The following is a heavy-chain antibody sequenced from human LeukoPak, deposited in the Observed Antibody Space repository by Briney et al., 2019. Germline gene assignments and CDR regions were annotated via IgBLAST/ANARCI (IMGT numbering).Heavy chain of an antibody. CDR1: GYTFTGYY. Sequence: ASVKVSCKASGYTFTGYYMHWVRQAPGQGLEWMGWINPNSGGTNYAQKFQGRVTMTRDTSISTAYMELSRLRSDDTAVYHCARGQIIAVAGTGYYYYGMDVWGQGTTVTVSS. CDR3: ARGQIIAVAGTGYYYYGMDV. CDR2: INPNSGGT. D-gene: IGHD6-19*01. J-gene: IGHJ6*02. V-gene: IGHV1-2*02.